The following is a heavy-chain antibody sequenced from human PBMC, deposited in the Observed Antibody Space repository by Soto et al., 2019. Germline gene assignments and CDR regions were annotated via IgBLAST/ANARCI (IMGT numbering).Heavy chain of an antibody. CDR2: ISANNGNT. V-gene: IGHV1-18*01. J-gene: IGHJ4*02. D-gene: IGHD5-12*01. CDR1: GYTFTRYG. Sequence: QVQLVQSGAEVKKPGASVKVSCKASGYTFTRYGINWVPQAPGQGPEWMGWISANNGNTHYAQKLQGRVTRTTDTSTSTAYMELRSPRSDDTAVYDCARVQSGYDFAYWGQGTLVTVSS. CDR3: ARVQSGYDFAY.